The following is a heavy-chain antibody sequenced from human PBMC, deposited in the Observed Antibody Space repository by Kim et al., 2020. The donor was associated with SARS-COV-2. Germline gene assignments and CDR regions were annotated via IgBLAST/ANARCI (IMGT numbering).Heavy chain of an antibody. CDR1: GFTFSNAW. V-gene: IGHV3-15*01. D-gene: IGHD5-18*01. J-gene: IGHJ4*02. CDR3: TTIYTSMDPSFDY. Sequence: GGSLRPSCAASGFTFSNAWMTWVRQGPGKGLEWIGLIKSKSSGGTTDYAAPVKGRFIISRDDSENMLYLQMNSLKIEDTALYYCTTIYTSMDPSFDYWGQGTLVTVSS. CDR2: IKSKSSGGTT.